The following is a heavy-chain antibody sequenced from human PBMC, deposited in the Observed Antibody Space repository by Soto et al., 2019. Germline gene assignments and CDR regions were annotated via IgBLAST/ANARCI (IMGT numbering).Heavy chain of an antibody. CDR1: GFTFSSYG. CDR2: ISYDGSNK. Sequence: QVQLVESGGGVVQPGRSLRLSCAASGFTFSSYGMHWVRQAPGKGLEWVAVISYDGSNKYYADSVKGRFTISRDNSKNTLYLQRNSLRAEDTAVYYCAKGGNNWNDAGGMDVWGQGTTVTVSS. V-gene: IGHV3-30*18. CDR3: AKGGNNWNDAGGMDV. D-gene: IGHD1-20*01. J-gene: IGHJ6*02.